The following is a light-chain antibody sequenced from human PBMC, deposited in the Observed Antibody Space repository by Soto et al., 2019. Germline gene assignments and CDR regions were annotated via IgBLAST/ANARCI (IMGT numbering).Light chain of an antibody. J-gene: IGKJ5*01. CDR1: RSVSSSY. CDR3: QQDGISVT. V-gene: IGKV3-20*01. CDR2: GAS. Sequence: EIVLTQSPGTLSLSAGERATLSCRDSRSVSSSYLAWYQQKPGQAPRLLIYGASRRATGIPDRFIASGSGTDFSLSIIRLDPEDFAGYFCQQDGISVTIRQGTRLEI.